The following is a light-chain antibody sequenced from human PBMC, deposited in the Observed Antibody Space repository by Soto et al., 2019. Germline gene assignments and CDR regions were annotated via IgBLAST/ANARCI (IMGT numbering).Light chain of an antibody. J-gene: IGKJ5*01. Sequence: EIVLTQSPCTLSLSPGERATLSCRAGQGVTTNFAWYQQKSGQSPRLLIYGASSRATGIPDRFSGSGSGTDFTLTISSLQPEDFATYYCQHSYSTPPTFGQGTRLEIK. V-gene: IGKV3-20*01. CDR1: QGVTTN. CDR3: QHSYSTPPT. CDR2: GAS.